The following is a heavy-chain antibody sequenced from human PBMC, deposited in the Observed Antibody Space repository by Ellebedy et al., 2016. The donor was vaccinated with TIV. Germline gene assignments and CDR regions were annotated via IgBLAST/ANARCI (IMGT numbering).Heavy chain of an antibody. D-gene: IGHD3-9*01. CDR3: AKVGTWYDALTGHYSEDHFDY. V-gene: IGHV1-18*01. CDR2: ISASTGKT. CDR1: GYSFTTSG. Sequence: ASVKVSCXASGYSFTTSGISWVRQAPGQGLEWMGWISASTGKTIYAQNLQGRVTMTTNTSTSTAYMELRSLRSDDTAIYYCAKVGTWYDALTGHYSEDHFDYWGQGTQVTVSS. J-gene: IGHJ4*02.